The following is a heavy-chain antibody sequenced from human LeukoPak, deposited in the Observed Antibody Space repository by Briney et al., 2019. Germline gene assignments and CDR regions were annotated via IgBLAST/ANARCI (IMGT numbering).Heavy chain of an antibody. CDR1: GGTFSSYA. Sequence: SVKVSCKASGGTFSSYAISWVRQAPGQGLEWMGGIIPIFGTANYAQKFQGRVTITTDESTSTAYMELSSLRSEDTAVYYCLWFGELYRRRAFDIWGQGTMVTVSS. D-gene: IGHD3-10*01. J-gene: IGHJ3*02. CDR2: IIPIFGTA. CDR3: LWFGELYRRRAFDI. V-gene: IGHV1-69*05.